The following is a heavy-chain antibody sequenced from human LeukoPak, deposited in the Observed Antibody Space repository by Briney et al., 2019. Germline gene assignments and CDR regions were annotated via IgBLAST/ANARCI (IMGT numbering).Heavy chain of an antibody. D-gene: IGHD1-1*01. J-gene: IGHJ4*02. Sequence: SETLSLTCTVSGGSISSYYWSWIRQPPGKGLEWIGYTYYSGSTNYNPSLKSRVTISVDTSKNQFSLKLSSVTAADTAVYYCARLWYNWNDVGALDYWGQGTLVTVSS. CDR2: TYYSGST. CDR3: ARLWYNWNDVGALDY. CDR1: GGSISSYY. V-gene: IGHV4-59*01.